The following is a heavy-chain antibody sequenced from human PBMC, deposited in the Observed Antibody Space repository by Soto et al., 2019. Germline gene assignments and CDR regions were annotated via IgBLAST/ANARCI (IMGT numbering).Heavy chain of an antibody. Sequence: GGSLRLSCAASGFTFSSYGMHWVRQAPGKGLEWVAVIWYDGSNKYYADSVKGRFTISRDNSKNTLYLQMNSLGAEDTAVYYCARGGQIAAAGYGMDVWGQGTTVTVSS. CDR1: GFTFSSYG. CDR3: ARGGQIAAAGYGMDV. J-gene: IGHJ6*02. CDR2: IWYDGSNK. V-gene: IGHV3-33*01. D-gene: IGHD6-13*01.